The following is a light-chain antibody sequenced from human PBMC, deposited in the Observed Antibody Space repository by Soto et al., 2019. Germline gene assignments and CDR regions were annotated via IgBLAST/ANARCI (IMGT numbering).Light chain of an antibody. Sequence: ERVMTQSPATLSVSAGDSATLSCRASQSIGSSLAWYQQKPGQAPRLLIYGTSTRATGLPVRFSGSGSGTEFTLTIRSLQSEDFAVYYCQQYNEWPYTFGQGTKLEIK. J-gene: IGKJ2*01. CDR1: QSIGSS. CDR2: GTS. CDR3: QQYNEWPYT. V-gene: IGKV3-15*01.